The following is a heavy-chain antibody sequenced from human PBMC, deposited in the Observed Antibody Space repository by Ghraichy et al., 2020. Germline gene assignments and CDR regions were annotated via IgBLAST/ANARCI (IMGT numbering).Heavy chain of an antibody. Sequence: ESLNISCAVSGGSISSSNWWNWVRQSPGKGLEWIGEIFDTGSTNYNPSFRSRATISVDKSKNQFSLRLTSVTAADTAVYYCAIRRGLGRLGLGFHYAMGAWGQGTAVTVSS. V-gene: IGHV4-4*02. CDR2: IFDTGST. J-gene: IGHJ6*02. CDR3: AIRRGLGRLGLGFHYAMGA. CDR1: GGSISSSNW. D-gene: IGHD7-27*01.